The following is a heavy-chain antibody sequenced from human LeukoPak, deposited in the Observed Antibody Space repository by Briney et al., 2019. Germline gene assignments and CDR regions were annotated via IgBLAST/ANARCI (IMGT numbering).Heavy chain of an antibody. D-gene: IGHD6-13*01. Sequence: GESLKISCKGSGYRFTSYWISWVRPMPGKGLEWMGRIDPSDSYTNYSPSFQGHVTISADKSISTAYLQWSSLKASDTAMYYCARTYSSSWYWFDPWGQGTLVTVSS. V-gene: IGHV5-10-1*01. CDR1: GYRFTSYW. J-gene: IGHJ5*02. CDR2: IDPSDSYT. CDR3: ARTYSSSWYWFDP.